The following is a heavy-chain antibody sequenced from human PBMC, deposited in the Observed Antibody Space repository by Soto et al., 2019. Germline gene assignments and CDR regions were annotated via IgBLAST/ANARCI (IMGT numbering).Heavy chain of an antibody. CDR1: GDSISSRDW. V-gene: IGHV4-4*02. J-gene: IGHJ4*02. D-gene: IGHD2-15*01. CDR2: FSHSGRT. CDR3: AGNGGHYFDY. Sequence: QVQLQESGPGLVKPSGTLSLTCTVPGDSISSRDWWSWVHQSPGKGLAWIGEFSHSGRTNYNPSRKDRATISVDKSKSQLSLELSSVAAADTAVYYCAGNGGHYFDYWGQGTLVTVSS.